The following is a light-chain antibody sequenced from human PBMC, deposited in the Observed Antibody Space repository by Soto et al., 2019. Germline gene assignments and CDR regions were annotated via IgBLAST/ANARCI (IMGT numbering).Light chain of an antibody. CDR3: ATWDNTLNGVV. CDR2: RDG. Sequence: QSVLTQPPSASGSPGQRVTISCSGSSSNIGHTYVYWFQQLPGTAPKLLIYRDGQRPSGVPDRFSGSKSGTSASLAIVGLRSEDEGDYYCATWDNTLNGVVFGEGTQLTVL. V-gene: IGLV1-47*01. J-gene: IGLJ2*01. CDR1: SSNIGHTY.